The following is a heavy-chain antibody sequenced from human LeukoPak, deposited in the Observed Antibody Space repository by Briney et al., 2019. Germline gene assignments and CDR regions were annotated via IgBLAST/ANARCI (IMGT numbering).Heavy chain of an antibody. CDR2: IYYSGST. V-gene: IGHV4-59*01. D-gene: IGHD3-10*01. J-gene: IGHJ5*02. CDR3: ARDRPFGA. Sequence: PSETLSLTCTGSGGSISSYYWSWIRQPPGKGLEWIGYIYYSGSTNYNPSLKSRVTISVDTSKNQFSLMLRFVTAADRAMYYCARDRPFGAWGQGTQVTVSS. CDR1: GGSISSYY.